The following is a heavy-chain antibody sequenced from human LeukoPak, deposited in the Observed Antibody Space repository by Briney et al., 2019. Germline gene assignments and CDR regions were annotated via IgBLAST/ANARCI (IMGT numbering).Heavy chain of an antibody. V-gene: IGHV3-53*01. Sequence: GGSLRLSCAASGFTVSSNYMSWVRQAPGKGLEWVSVIYSGGTSNYADSVKGRFTISRDNSKNTLFLQMNSLRAEDTAVYYCARGGYSSSWYHFDYWGQGTLVTVSS. CDR2: IYSGGTS. CDR3: ARGGYSSSWYHFDY. D-gene: IGHD6-13*01. J-gene: IGHJ4*02. CDR1: GFTVSSNY.